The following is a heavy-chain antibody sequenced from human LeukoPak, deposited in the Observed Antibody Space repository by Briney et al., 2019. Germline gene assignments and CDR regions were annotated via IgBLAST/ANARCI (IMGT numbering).Heavy chain of an antibody. V-gene: IGHV4-4*03. J-gene: IGHJ4*02. Sequence: PETLSLTCAVSGGSISSSNWWSWVRQPPGKGLEWIGEIYHSGSTNYNPSLKSRVTISVDKSKNQFSLKLSSVTAADTAVYYCARNSSTIVSRIRTAIGFDSWGQGTRVTVSS. CDR1: GGSISSSNW. CDR3: ARNSSTIVSRIRTAIGFDS. CDR2: IYHSGST. D-gene: IGHD5/OR15-5a*01.